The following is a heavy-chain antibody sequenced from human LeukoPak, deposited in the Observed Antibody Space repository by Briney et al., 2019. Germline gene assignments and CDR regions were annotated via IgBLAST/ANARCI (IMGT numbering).Heavy chain of an antibody. CDR3: ASVGTYSSSWAYYGMDV. J-gene: IGHJ6*02. CDR1: GYTFTSYD. D-gene: IGHD6-13*01. Sequence: ASVKVSCKASGYTFTSYDINWVRQATGQGLEWMGWMNPNSGNTGYAQKFQGRVTMTRNTSMSTAYMELSSLRSEDTAVYYCASVGTYSSSWAYYGMDVWGQGTTVTVSS. CDR2: MNPNSGNT. V-gene: IGHV1-8*01.